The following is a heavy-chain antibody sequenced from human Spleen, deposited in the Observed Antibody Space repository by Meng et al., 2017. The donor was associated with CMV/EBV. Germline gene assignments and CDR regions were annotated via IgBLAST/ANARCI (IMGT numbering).Heavy chain of an antibody. J-gene: IGHJ6*02. V-gene: IGHV4-39*07. CDR1: GGSISSSSYY. D-gene: IGHD3-10*01. CDR2: IYYSGST. Sequence: SETLSLTCTVSGGSISSSSYYWGWIRQPPGKGLEWIGSIYYSGSTYYNPSLKSRVTISVDTSKNQFSLKLSSVTAADTAVYYCARVQSGFGDLYYYGTDVWGQGTTVTVSS. CDR3: ARVQSGFGDLYYYGTDV.